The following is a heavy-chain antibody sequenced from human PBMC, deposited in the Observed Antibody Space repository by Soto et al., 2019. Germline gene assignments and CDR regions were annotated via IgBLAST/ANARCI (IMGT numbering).Heavy chain of an antibody. CDR1: GGTFSSYA. J-gene: IGHJ4*02. CDR2: IIPIFGTA. D-gene: IGHD3-3*01. Sequence: SVKVSCKASGGTFSSYAISWVRQAPGQGLEWMGGIIPIFGTANYAQKFQGRVTITADESTSTAYMELSSLRSEDTAVYYCARRGISPSYFDYWGQGTLVTVSS. V-gene: IGHV1-69*13. CDR3: ARRGISPSYFDY.